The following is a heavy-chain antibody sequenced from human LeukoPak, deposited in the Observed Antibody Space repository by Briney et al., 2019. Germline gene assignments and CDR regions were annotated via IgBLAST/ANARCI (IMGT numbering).Heavy chain of an antibody. Sequence: SETLSLTCTVSGGSISSSSYYWGWIRQPPGKGLEWIGSIYHSGNTYYNPSLKSRVTISVDTSKNQFSLKLTSVTAADTAVYYCARGYYDSSGYQTDYWGQGTLVTVSS. J-gene: IGHJ4*02. CDR1: GGSISSSSYY. V-gene: IGHV4-39*07. CDR2: IYHSGNT. CDR3: ARGYYDSSGYQTDY. D-gene: IGHD3-22*01.